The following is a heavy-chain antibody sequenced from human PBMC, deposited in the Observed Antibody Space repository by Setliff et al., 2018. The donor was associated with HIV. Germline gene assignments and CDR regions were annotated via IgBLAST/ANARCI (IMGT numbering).Heavy chain of an antibody. Sequence: ASVKVSCKASGYTFTKFGISWVRQAPGQGLEWMGRINPNSGGTNYAHNFQDRVTMTRDTSINTAYMELNILTSDDRAIYYCAREGIGSFTLFEYWGQGTLVTVSS. J-gene: IGHJ4*02. CDR3: AREGIGSFTLFEY. CDR1: GYTFTKFG. V-gene: IGHV1-2*06. CDR2: INPNSGGT. D-gene: IGHD1-26*01.